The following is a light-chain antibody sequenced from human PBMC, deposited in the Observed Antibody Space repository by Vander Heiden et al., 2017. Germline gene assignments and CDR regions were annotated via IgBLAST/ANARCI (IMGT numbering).Light chain of an antibody. CDR3: QQCDSTPST. J-gene: IGKJ2*01. Sequence: DIQMTQSPSSLSASVGDRVTITCRASQSISSYLNWYQQKPGKAPKLLIYAASSLQSGVPSRFSRSGSGTDFTLTISRLQPEDFATYYCQQCDSTPSTFGQGTKLEI. V-gene: IGKV1-39*01. CDR1: QSISSY. CDR2: AAS.